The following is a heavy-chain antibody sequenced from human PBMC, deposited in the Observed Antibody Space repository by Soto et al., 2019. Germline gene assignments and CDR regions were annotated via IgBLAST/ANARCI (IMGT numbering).Heavy chain of an antibody. D-gene: IGHD2-21*02. V-gene: IGHV2-26*01. J-gene: IGHJ4*02. CDR1: GFSLSNARMG. Sequence: GSGPTLVNPTETLTLTCTVSGFSLSNARMGVSWIRQPPGKALEWLAHIFSNDEKSYSTSLKSRLTISKDTSKSQVVLTMTNMDPVDTATYYCARMPYCGGHCSLFAYWGQGTLVTVSS. CDR3: ARMPYCGGHCSLFAY. CDR2: IFSNDEK.